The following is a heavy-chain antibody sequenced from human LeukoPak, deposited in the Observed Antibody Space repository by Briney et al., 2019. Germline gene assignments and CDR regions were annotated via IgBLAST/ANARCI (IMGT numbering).Heavy chain of an antibody. V-gene: IGHV1-8*01. CDR2: MNPNSGNT. J-gene: IGHJ4*02. D-gene: IGHD3-10*01. CDR3: ATGSPLLWFGELLPRD. Sequence: ASVKVSCKASGYTFTSYDINWVRQATGQGLEWMGWMNPNSGNTGYAQKFQGRVTMTRNTSISTAYMELSSLRSEDTAVYYCATGSPLLWFGELLPRDWGQGTLVTVSS. CDR1: GYTFTSYD.